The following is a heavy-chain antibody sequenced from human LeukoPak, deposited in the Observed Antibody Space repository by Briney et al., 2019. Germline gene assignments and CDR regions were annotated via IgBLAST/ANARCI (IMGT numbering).Heavy chain of an antibody. CDR2: ISYDGSNE. J-gene: IGHJ6*02. CDR3: ARDGVDYDFWSGSPIPYGMDV. CDR1: GFTFSGYA. D-gene: IGHD3-3*01. V-gene: IGHV3-30-3*01. Sequence: PGGSLRLSCAASGFTFSGYAMHWVRQAPGKGLEWVAVISYDGSNEYYADSVKGRFTISRDNSKNTLFLQMNSLRAEDTAVYYCARDGVDYDFWSGSPIPYGMDVWGQGTTVTVSS.